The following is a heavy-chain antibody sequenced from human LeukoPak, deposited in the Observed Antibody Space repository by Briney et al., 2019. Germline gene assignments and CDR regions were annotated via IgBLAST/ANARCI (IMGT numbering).Heavy chain of an antibody. CDR1: GGSISSYY. CDR2: IYYSGST. Sequence: SETLSLTCTVSGGSISSYYWSWTRQPPGKGLEWIGYIYYSGSTYYNPSLKSRVTISVDTSKNQFSLKLSSVTAADTAMYYCARGFGDYVRYFDFWGQGTLVTVSS. CDR3: ARGFGDYVRYFDF. D-gene: IGHD4-17*01. V-gene: IGHV4-59*01. J-gene: IGHJ4*02.